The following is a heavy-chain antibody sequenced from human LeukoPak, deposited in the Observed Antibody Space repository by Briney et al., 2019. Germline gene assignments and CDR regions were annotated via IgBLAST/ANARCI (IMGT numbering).Heavy chain of an antibody. CDR2: INAGNGNT. D-gene: IGHD3-22*01. CDR1: GYTFTSYA. J-gene: IGHJ4*02. V-gene: IGHV1-3*01. CDR3: ARGGYHNYDSSGYYYFDY. Sequence: ASVKVSCKASGYTFTSYAMHWVRQAPGQGLEWMGWINAGNGNTKYSQKFQGRVTFTRDTPASTAYMELSRLRFEDTAVYYCARGGYHNYDSSGYYYFDYWGQGTLVTVSS.